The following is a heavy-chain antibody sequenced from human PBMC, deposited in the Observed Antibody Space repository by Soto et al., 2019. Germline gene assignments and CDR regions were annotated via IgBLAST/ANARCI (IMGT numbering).Heavy chain of an antibody. CDR1: GYTFTSYD. J-gene: IGHJ6*02. CDR3: AILDWNYRPLYYYYYYGMDV. V-gene: IGHV1-8*01. Sequence: ASVQVSCKASGYTFTSYDINWVRQATGQGLEWMGWMNPNSGNTGYAQKFQGRVTMTRNTSISTAYMELSSLRSEDTAVYYCAILDWNYRPLYYYYYYGMDVWGQGTTVTVSS. D-gene: IGHD1-7*01. CDR2: MNPNSGNT.